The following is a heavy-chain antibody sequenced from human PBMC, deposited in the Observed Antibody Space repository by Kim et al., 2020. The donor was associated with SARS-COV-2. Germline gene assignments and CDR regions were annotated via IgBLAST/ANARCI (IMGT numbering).Heavy chain of an antibody. D-gene: IGHD6-19*01. J-gene: IGHJ4*02. Sequence: ASVKVSCKASGYTFTSYGISWVRQAPGQGLEWMGWISAYNGNTNYAQKLQGRVTMTTDTSTSTAYMELRSLRSDDTAVYYCARGLGAQWLVVSKAQAFDYWGQGTLVTVSS. CDR2: ISAYNGNT. CDR1: GYTFTSYG. V-gene: IGHV1-18*01. CDR3: ARGLGAQWLVVSKAQAFDY.